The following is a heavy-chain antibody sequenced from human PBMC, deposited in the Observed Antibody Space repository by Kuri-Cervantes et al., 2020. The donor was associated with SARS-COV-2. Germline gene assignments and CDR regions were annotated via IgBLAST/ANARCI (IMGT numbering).Heavy chain of an antibody. J-gene: IGHJ6*02. D-gene: IGHD6-6*01. Sequence: SETLSLTCSVSGGSISSGAYSWTWIRQPPGKGLEWIGYMYHSGRSYYNPSLKSRVTISVDRSKNQFSLNLSSVTASDTAVYYCARAEAARLYYGMYVWGQGTTVTVSS. V-gene: IGHV4-30-2*01. CDR3: ARAEAARLYYGMYV. CDR2: MYHSGRS. CDR1: GGSISSGAYS.